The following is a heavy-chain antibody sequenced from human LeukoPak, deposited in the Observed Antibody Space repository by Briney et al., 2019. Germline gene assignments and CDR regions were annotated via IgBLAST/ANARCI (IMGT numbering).Heavy chain of an antibody. CDR3: AGAGFDY. Sequence: GGSLRLSCVASGFTFSSYWMSWVRQAPGKGLEWVANIKQDGSEKYYVDSVKGRFTISRDNAKNSLYLQMNSLRAEDTAVYYCAGAGFDYWGQGTLVTVSS. J-gene: IGHJ4*02. V-gene: IGHV3-7*05. CDR1: GFTFSSYW. CDR2: IKQDGSEK.